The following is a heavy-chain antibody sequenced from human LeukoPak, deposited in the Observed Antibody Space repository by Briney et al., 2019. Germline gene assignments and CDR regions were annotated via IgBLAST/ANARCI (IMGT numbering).Heavy chain of an antibody. V-gene: IGHV3-30*18. J-gene: IGHJ2*01. Sequence: GGSLRLSCAASGFTFSSYGMHWVRQAPGKGLEWVAVISYDGSNKYYADSVKGRFTISRDNSKNTLYLQMNSLRAEDTAVYYCAKPRGSGIIYWYFDLWGRGTLVTVSS. CDR3: AKPRGSGIIYWYFDL. D-gene: IGHD3-10*01. CDR2: ISYDGSNK. CDR1: GFTFSSYG.